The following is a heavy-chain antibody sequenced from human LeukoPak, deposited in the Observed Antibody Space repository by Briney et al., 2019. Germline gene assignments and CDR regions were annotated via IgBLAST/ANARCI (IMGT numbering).Heavy chain of an antibody. CDR3: ARDRGWLQHDY. J-gene: IGHJ4*02. D-gene: IGHD5-24*01. V-gene: IGHV3-7*04. CDR2: IKEDGSDK. Sequence: PGRSLRLSCAASGFSFSSNWMSWVRQAPGNGLESVANIKEDGSDKYYVDSVKGRFTISRDNAENSLFLQMNSLRVEDTAVYYCARDRGWLQHDYWGQGTLVTVSS. CDR1: GFSFSSNW.